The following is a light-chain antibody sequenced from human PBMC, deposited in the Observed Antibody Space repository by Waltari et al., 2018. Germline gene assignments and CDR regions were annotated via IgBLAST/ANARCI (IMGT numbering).Light chain of an antibody. J-gene: IGKJ1*01. V-gene: IGKV3-20*01. CDR2: GAS. Sequence: EIMLTQSPGTLSLSPGERATLSCRASQSIGIYLAWYQQRPGQAPRLPIYGASNRATGIPDRFSGGGSGTDFSLTISRLDPEDFAVYYCQHYVRLPVTFGHGTKVEIK. CDR3: QHYVRLPVT. CDR1: QSIGIY.